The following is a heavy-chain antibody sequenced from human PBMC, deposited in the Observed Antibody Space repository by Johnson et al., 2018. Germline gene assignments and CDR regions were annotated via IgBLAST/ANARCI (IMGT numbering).Heavy chain of an antibody. V-gene: IGHV3-21*01. CDR3: ARDRFAVVTTSDAFDI. CDR1: GFTFSSYS. J-gene: IGHJ3*02. D-gene: IGHD3-22*01. Sequence: VQLVESGGGLVKPGGSLRLSCAASGFTFSSYSMNWVRQAPGQGLAWVSSISSSSSYIYYADSVKGRFTISRDNAKNSLYLQMNSLRAEDTAVYYCARDRFAVVTTSDAFDIWGQGTMVTVSS. CDR2: ISSSSSYI.